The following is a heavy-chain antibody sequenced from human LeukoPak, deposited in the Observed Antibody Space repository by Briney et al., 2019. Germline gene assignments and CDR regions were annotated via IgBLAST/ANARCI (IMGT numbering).Heavy chain of an antibody. CDR2: INHSGST. CDR1: GGSFSGYY. D-gene: IGHD1-26*01. Sequence: PSETLSLTCAVCGGSFSGYYWSWIRQPPGKGLEWIGEINHSGSTNYNPSLKSRVTISVDTSKNQFSLKLSSVTAADTAMYYCARHLKWELSFDYWGQGALVTVSS. V-gene: IGHV4-34*01. J-gene: IGHJ4*02. CDR3: ARHLKWELSFDY.